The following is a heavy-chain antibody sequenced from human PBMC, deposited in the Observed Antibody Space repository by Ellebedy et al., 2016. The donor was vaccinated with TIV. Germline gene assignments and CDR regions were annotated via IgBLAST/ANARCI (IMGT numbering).Heavy chain of an antibody. CDR3: ARMMVRGLNEGLDY. Sequence: PGGSLRLSCAASGFTVSSNYMSWVRQAPGKGLEWVSVIYSGGSTYYADSVKGRFTISRDNSKNTLYLQMNSLRAEDTAVYYCARMMVRGLNEGLDYWGQGTLVTVSS. J-gene: IGHJ4*02. CDR1: GFTVSSNY. D-gene: IGHD3-10*01. CDR2: IYSGGST. V-gene: IGHV3-53*01.